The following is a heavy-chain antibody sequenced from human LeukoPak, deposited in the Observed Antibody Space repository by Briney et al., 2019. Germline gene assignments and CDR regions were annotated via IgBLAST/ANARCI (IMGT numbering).Heavy chain of an antibody. CDR3: AKHYDILTGYYFSFDY. V-gene: IGHV3-23*01. J-gene: IGHJ4*02. Sequence: GGSLRLSCAASGFTFSSYAMSWVRQAPGKGLEWVSAISGSGGSTYYADSVKGRFTNSRDNSKNTLYLQMNSLRAEDTAVYYCAKHYDILTGYYFSFDYWGQGTLVTVSS. D-gene: IGHD3-9*01. CDR2: ISGSGGST. CDR1: GFTFSSYA.